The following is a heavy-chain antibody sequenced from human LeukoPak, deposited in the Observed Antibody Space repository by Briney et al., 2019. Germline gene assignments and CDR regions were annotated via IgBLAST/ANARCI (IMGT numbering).Heavy chain of an antibody. D-gene: IGHD2/OR15-2a*01. CDR2: INPNTGDT. CDR1: GYTFTGYY. Sequence: GASVKVSCKASGYTFTGYYMHWVRQAPGQGLEWMGWINPNTGDTNYAEKFQGRVTVTRDTSITTAYMELSRLQSDDTAVYYCVRDRPPEYFPPSYHYYGLDVWGQGTTVTVSS. J-gene: IGHJ6*02. V-gene: IGHV1-2*02. CDR3: VRDRPPEYFPPSYHYYGLDV.